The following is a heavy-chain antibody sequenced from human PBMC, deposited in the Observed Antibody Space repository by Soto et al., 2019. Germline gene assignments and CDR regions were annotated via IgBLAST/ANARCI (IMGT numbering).Heavy chain of an antibody. CDR2: IWYDGSNK. D-gene: IGHD4-17*01. CDR1: GFTFSSYG. J-gene: IGHJ4*02. V-gene: IGHV3-33*01. CDR3: ATDGVYGDYNIFDY. Sequence: PGGSLRLSCAASGFTFSSYGMHWVRQAPGKGLEWVAVIWYDGSNKYYADSVKGRFTISRDNSKNTLYLQMNSLRAEDTAVYYCATDGVYGDYNIFDYWGQGTLVTVSS.